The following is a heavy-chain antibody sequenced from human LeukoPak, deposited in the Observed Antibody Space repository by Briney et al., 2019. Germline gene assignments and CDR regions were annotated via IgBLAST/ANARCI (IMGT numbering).Heavy chain of an antibody. V-gene: IGHV3-21*01. D-gene: IGHD3-10*01. J-gene: IGHJ3*01. CDR2: ISSSSSYI. CDR1: GFTFSSYS. Sequence: GGSLRLSCAASGFTFSSYSMNWVRQAPGKGLEWVSSISSSSSYIYYADSVKGRFTISRDNAKNSLYLQMNSLRAEDTAVYYCASHYGSGSYSGDAFDLWGQGTMVTVSS. CDR3: ASHYGSGSYSGDAFDL.